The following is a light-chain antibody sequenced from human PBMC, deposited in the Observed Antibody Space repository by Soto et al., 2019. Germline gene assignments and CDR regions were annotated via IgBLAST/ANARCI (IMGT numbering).Light chain of an antibody. CDR2: GAS. CDR1: QSVSSSY. CDR3: QQYGSSPPQT. J-gene: IGKJ1*01. V-gene: IGKV3-20*01. Sequence: EIVLTQSPGTLSLSPGERATLSCRASQSVSSSYLAWYQQKPGQAPRLLIYGASSRATGIPDRFSGSGSGKDFTLTISRPEPEDFAVYYCQQYGSSPPQTFGQGTKV.